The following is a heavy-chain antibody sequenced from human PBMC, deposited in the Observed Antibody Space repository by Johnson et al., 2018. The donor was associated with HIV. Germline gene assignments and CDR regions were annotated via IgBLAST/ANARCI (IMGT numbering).Heavy chain of an antibody. CDR2: ISYDGSNK. V-gene: IGHV3-30-3*01. CDR3: ARDSDSLYDFDI. D-gene: IGHD3-22*01. J-gene: IGHJ3*02. Sequence: QVQLVESGGGVVQPGRSLRLSCAASGFTFSSYAMHWVRQAPGKGLEWVAVISYDGSNKYYADSVKGRFTISRDNSKNTLYLQMNSLRAEDTAVYYCARDSDSLYDFDIWGQGTMVTVSS. CDR1: GFTFSSYA.